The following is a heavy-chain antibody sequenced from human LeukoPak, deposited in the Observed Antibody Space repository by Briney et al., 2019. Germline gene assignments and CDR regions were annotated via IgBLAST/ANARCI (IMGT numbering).Heavy chain of an antibody. CDR2: ISGSGGST. CDR1: GFTFSTYG. J-gene: IGHJ4*02. D-gene: IGHD6-13*01. Sequence: PGGSLRLSCAASGFTFSTYGMTWVRQAPGKGLEWVSAISGSGGSTYYADSVKGRFTISRDNSKNTLYLQMNSLRDEDTALYYCAKTGGIAAAHWGQGTLVTVSS. CDR3: AKTGGIAAAH. V-gene: IGHV3-23*01.